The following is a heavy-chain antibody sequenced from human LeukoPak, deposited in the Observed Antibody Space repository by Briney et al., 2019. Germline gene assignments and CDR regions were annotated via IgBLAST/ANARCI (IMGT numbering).Heavy chain of an antibody. D-gene: IGHD6-19*01. CDR3: ARGGGWSPYYFDN. CDR1: GGSINSYY. Sequence: SETLSLTCTVSGGSINSYYWSWIWQPPGKGLEWIAYIYYSGSTSYNPSLKNRVTILVDTSKNHFSLNLRDVTAADTAVYYCARGGGWSPYYFDNWGQGTLVTVSS. CDR2: IYYSGST. J-gene: IGHJ4*02. V-gene: IGHV4-59*01.